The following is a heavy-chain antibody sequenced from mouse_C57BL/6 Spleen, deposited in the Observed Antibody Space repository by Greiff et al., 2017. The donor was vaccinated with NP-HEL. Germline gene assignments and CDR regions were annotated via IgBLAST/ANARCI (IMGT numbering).Heavy chain of an antibody. CDR3: ASLCGSSYGYFDV. V-gene: IGHV14-2*01. J-gene: IGHJ1*03. CDR2: IDPEDGET. D-gene: IGHD1-1*01. CDR1: GFNIKDYY. Sequence: VQLQQSGAELVKPGSSVKLSCTASGFNIKDYYMHWVKQRTEQGLEWIGRIDPEDGETKYAPKFQGKATITADTSSNTAYLQLSSLTSEDTAVYYCASLCGSSYGYFDVWGTGTTVTVSS.